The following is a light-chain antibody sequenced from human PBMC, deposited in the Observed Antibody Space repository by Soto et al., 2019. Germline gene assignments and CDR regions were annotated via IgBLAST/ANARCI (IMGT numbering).Light chain of an antibody. V-gene: IGKV1-5*03. CDR3: QHYNSFSQT. Sequence: DIQMTQSPSTLSGSVGDRVSITCLASQTISSWLAWYQQKPGKAPKLLIYKASTLKSGVPSRFSGSGSGTEFTLTISSLQPDDFATYYCQHYNSFSQTFGPGPKVDI. CDR1: QTISSW. J-gene: IGKJ1*01. CDR2: KAS.